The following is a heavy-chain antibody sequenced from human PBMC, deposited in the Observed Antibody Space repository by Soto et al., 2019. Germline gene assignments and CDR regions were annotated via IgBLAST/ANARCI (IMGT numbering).Heavy chain of an antibody. CDR3: TPCGDHNPSTVVDY. D-gene: IGHD4-17*01. Sequence: EVQLVESGGDLVQPGGSLKLSCAASGFTFSGSAMHWVRQASGKGLEWVGRIRSKANSYATAYAASVKGRFTISRDDSKNTAYLQMNSLKTEDTAVYCCTPCGDHNPSTVVDYWGQGTLVTVSS. V-gene: IGHV3-73*02. CDR2: IRSKANSYAT. CDR1: GFTFSGSA. J-gene: IGHJ4*02.